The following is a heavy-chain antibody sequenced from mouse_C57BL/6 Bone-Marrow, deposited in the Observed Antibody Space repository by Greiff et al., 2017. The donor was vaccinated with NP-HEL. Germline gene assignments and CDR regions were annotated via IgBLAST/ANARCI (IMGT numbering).Heavy chain of an antibody. V-gene: IGHV1-69*01. CDR2: IDPSDSYT. CDR1: GYTFTSYW. Sequence: VQLQQPGAELVMPGASVKLSCKASGYTFTSYWMHWVKQRPGQGLEWIGEIDPSDSYTTYNQKFKGKSTLTVDKSSSTAYMQLSSLTSEDSAVYYCARVLLDYWGQGTTLTVSS. J-gene: IGHJ2*01. CDR3: ARVLLDY.